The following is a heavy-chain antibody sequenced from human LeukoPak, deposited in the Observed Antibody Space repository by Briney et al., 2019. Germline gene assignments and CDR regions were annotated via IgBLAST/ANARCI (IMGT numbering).Heavy chain of an antibody. V-gene: IGHV4-39*01. CDR1: GGSISSSSYY. CDR3: ARRVRSGSIAARLDAFDI. J-gene: IGHJ3*02. D-gene: IGHD6-6*01. Sequence: SETLSLTCTVSGGSISSSSYYWGWIRQPPGKGLEWIGSIYYSGSTYYNPSLKSRVTISVDTSKNQFSLKLSSVTAADTAVYYCARRVRSGSIAARLDAFDIWGQGTMVTVSS. CDR2: IYYSGST.